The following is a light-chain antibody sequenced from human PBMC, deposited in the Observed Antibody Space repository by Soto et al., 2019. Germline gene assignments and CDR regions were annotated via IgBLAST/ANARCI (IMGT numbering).Light chain of an antibody. Sequence: ENRLTQSPGILSLSPGERATLSCRASQSIGTNYVAWFQQKPGQAPTLLIYAASRRATGIPDRFSGSGSGTESTLTISRLEPEDFAVYFCQQYSSTPRTFGQGTKV. V-gene: IGKV3-20*01. J-gene: IGKJ1*01. CDR3: QQYSSTPRT. CDR2: AAS. CDR1: QSIGTNY.